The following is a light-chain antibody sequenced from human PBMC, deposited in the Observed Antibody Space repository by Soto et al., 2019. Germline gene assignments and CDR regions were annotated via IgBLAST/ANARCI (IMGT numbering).Light chain of an antibody. CDR3: SSYTSSSTNSV. CDR2: DVS. V-gene: IGLV2-14*01. Sequence: QSALTQPASVSGSPGQSITISCTGTSSDVGGYNYVSWYQQHPGKAPKLMIYDVSNRPSGVSNRFSGSKSGNTASLTISGLQAEDEADYYCSSYTSSSTNSVFGTGTKVTVL. J-gene: IGLJ1*01. CDR1: SSDVGGYNY.